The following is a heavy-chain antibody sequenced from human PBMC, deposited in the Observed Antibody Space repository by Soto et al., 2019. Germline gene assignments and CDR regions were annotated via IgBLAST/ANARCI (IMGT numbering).Heavy chain of an antibody. CDR3: VRDQLYYYDIFGRPLNGFDI. D-gene: IGHD3-22*01. Sequence: PSETLSLTCTVSGGSISSYYWSWFRQPPGKGLEWIGYIYYSGSTNYNPSLKSRVTISVDTSKNQFSLKLSSVTAADTALYYCVRDQLYYYDIFGRPLNGFDIWGQGTMVTVSS. J-gene: IGHJ3*02. CDR2: IYYSGST. V-gene: IGHV4-59*01. CDR1: GGSISSYY.